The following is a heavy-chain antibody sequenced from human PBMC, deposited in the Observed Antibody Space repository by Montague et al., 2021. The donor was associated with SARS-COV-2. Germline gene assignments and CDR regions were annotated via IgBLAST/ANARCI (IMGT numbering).Heavy chain of an antibody. V-gene: IGHV3-64*01. CDR3: ARDVGGYVDY. CDR2: ISSNGGST. J-gene: IGHJ4*02. CDR1: GFTFSSHA. D-gene: IGHD3-22*01. Sequence: SLRLSCAASGFTFSSHAMHWVRQAPGKGLEYVSAISSNGGSTYYANSVKGRFTISRDNSKNTLYLQMGSLRAEDMAVYYCARDVGGYVDYWGQGTLVTVSS.